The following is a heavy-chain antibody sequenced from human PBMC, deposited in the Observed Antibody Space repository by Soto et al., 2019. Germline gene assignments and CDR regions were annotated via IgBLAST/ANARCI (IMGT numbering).Heavy chain of an antibody. CDR1: GFTFSSYS. V-gene: IGHV3-21*01. CDR2: ISSSSIYI. D-gene: IGHD3-22*01. CDR3: ASHPTYSSGYWYYFDY. Sequence: EVQLVESGGGLVKPGGSLRLSCAASGFTFSSYSMNWVRQAPGKGLEWVSSISSSSIYIYYADSVKGRFTISRDNAKNSLYLQMNSLRAEDTAVYYCASHPTYSSGYWYYFDYWGQGTLVTVSS. J-gene: IGHJ4*02.